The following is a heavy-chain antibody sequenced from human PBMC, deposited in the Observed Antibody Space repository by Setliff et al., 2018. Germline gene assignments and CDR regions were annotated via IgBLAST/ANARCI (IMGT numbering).Heavy chain of an antibody. CDR3: AKGQGQYYDSSGYYGRVLDY. J-gene: IGHJ4*02. Sequence: GGSLRLSCAASGFTFNAYAMSWVRQAPGKGLEWVSAITFGSLSRYHADSVKGRFTISRDNSKNTLFLEMNSLRTEDTAVYYCAKGQGQYYDSSGYYGRVLDYWGQGTLVTVSS. CDR1: GFTFNAYA. V-gene: IGHV3-23*01. D-gene: IGHD3-22*01. CDR2: ITFGSLSR.